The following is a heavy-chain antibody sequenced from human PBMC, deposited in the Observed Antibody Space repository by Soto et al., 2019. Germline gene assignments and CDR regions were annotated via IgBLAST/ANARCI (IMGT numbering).Heavy chain of an antibody. V-gene: IGHV3-23*01. J-gene: IGHJ4*02. CDR2: ISGSGGST. CDR1: GFTFDSCA. Sequence: EVQILESGGGLVQPGGSLRLSCAASGFTFDSCAMSWVRQAPGKGLEWILGISGSGGSTYYADSVKGRFTISRDNSKNTLYLQMNSLRADDSAVYYCAKGKTSGWYYFDLWGQGTLVTVSS. D-gene: IGHD6-19*01. CDR3: AKGKTSGWYYFDL.